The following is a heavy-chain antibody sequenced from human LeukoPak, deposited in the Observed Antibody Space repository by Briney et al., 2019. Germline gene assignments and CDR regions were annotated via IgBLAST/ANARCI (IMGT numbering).Heavy chain of an antibody. CDR2: IYTSGST. CDR3: ARGGPLYFDY. CDR1: GGSISSGSYY. J-gene: IGHJ4*02. Sequence: SQTLSLTCTVSGGSISSGSYYWSWIRQPAGKGLEWIGRIYTSGSTNYNPSLKRRVTISVDTSKNQFSLKLSSVTAADTAVYYCARGGPLYFDYWGQGTLVTVSS. V-gene: IGHV4-61*02.